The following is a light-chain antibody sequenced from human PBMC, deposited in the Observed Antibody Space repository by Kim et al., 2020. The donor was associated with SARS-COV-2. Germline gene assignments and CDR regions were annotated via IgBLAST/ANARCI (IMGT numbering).Light chain of an antibody. CDR3: QVWDSSSDHVV. CDR1: KIGSKS. Sequence: SYELTQPPSVSVAPGKTARITCGGNKIGSKSVHWYQQKPGQAPVLVIYYDSDRPSGIPERFSGSNSGNTATLTISRVEAGDEADYYCQVWDSSSDHVVFGGGNRVTVL. V-gene: IGLV3-21*04. CDR2: YDS. J-gene: IGLJ2*01.